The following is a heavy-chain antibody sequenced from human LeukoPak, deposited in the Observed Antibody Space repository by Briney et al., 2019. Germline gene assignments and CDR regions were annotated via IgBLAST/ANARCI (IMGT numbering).Heavy chain of an antibody. D-gene: IGHD1-26*01. Sequence: ASVKVSCKVSGYTLTELSMHWVRQAPGKGLEWMGGFDPEDGETIYAQKFQGRVTMTEDTSTDTAYMELSSLRSEDTAVYYCATEVGARPHFDYWGQGTLVTVSS. V-gene: IGHV1-24*01. CDR1: GYTLTELS. J-gene: IGHJ4*02. CDR3: ATEVGARPHFDY. CDR2: FDPEDGET.